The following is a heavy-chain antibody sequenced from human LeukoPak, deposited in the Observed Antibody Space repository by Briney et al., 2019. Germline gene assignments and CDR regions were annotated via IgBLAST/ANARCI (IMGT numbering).Heavy chain of an antibody. CDR1: GGSISSHY. CDR2: IHYSGST. CDR3: ARSLSTGPSAAGDAFYFYYGMDV. V-gene: IGHV4-59*11. D-gene: IGHD6-13*01. Sequence: TSETLSLICNVSGGSISSHYWSWIRQPPGKGLEWIAYIHYSGSTNYNPSLTSRVTISVDTSKNQFSLKLTSVPAADTAVYYCARSLSTGPSAAGDAFYFYYGMDVWGQGTTVTVSS. J-gene: IGHJ6*02.